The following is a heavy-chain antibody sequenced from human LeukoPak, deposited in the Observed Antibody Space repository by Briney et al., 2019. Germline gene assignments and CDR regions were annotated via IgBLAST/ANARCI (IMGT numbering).Heavy chain of an antibody. D-gene: IGHD6-19*01. CDR2: INPSGGST. V-gene: IGHV1-46*01. CDR3: ARTVPYSSGCRPGRPCWFDP. Sequence: ASVKVSCKASGYTFTSYYMHWVRQAPRQGLEWMGIINPSGGSTSYAQKFQGRVTMTRDTSTSTVYMELSSLRSEDTAVYYCARTVPYSSGCRPGRPCWFDPWGQGTLVTVSS. CDR1: GYTFTSYY. J-gene: IGHJ5*02.